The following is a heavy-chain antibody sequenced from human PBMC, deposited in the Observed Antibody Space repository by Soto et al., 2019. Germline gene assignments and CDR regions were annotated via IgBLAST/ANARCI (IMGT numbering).Heavy chain of an antibody. CDR3: ARGFSTDFDGFPNNWFDP. CDR1: GDSISSGRYY. D-gene: IGHD3-9*01. CDR2: IYYSGTA. Sequence: PSETLSLTCNVSGDSISSGRYYWSWIRQHPEKGLEWIGYIYYSGTAQYSPSFKSRITMSVDTSKSQFSLKMTSLTAADTAIYYCARGFSTDFDGFPNNWFDPWGQGTLVTVSS. V-gene: IGHV4-31*03. J-gene: IGHJ5*02.